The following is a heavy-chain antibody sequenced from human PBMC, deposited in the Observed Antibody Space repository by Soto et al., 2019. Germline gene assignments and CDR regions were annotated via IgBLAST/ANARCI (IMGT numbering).Heavy chain of an antibody. V-gene: IGHV1-69*13. D-gene: IGHD3-10*01. Sequence: SVKVSCKASGRTFSIYAISWVRQAPGQGLEWMGGIIPIFGTANYAQKFQGRVTITADESTSTAYMELSSLRSEDTAVYYCATPRPYYYGSGSPEPRYGMDVWGQGTTVTVSS. CDR2: IIPIFGTA. J-gene: IGHJ6*02. CDR3: ATPRPYYYGSGSPEPRYGMDV. CDR1: GRTFSIYA.